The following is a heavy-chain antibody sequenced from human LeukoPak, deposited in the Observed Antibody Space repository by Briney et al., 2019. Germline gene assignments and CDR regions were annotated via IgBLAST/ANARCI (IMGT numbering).Heavy chain of an antibody. Sequence: GASVKVSCKASGGTFSSYAISWVRQAPGQGLEWMGGIIPIFGTANYAQKFQGRVTITADKSTSTAYMELSSLRSEDTAVYYCARHRSRMVRGGDWFDPWGQGTLVTVSP. D-gene: IGHD3-10*01. CDR2: IIPIFGTA. V-gene: IGHV1-69*06. CDR1: GGTFSSYA. CDR3: ARHRSRMVRGGDWFDP. J-gene: IGHJ5*02.